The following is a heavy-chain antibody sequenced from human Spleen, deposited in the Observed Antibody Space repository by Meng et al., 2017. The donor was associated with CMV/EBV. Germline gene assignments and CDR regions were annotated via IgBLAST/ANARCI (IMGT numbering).Heavy chain of an antibody. CDR3: ARDSGAGSGMGNYYYYGMDV. J-gene: IGHJ6*02. Sequence: SETLSLTCTVSGGSISNYFWSWIRQPPGKGLEWIGYIYYSGSTNYNPSLKSRVTISVDTSKNQFSLKLSSVTAADTAVYYCARDSGAGSGMGNYYYYGMDVWGQGTTVTVSS. D-gene: IGHD3-10*01. CDR1: GGSISNYF. CDR2: IYYSGST. V-gene: IGHV4-59*01.